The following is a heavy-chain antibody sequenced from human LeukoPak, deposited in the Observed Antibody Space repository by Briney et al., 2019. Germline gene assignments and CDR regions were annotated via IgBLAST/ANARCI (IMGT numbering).Heavy chain of an antibody. V-gene: IGHV4-39*01. J-gene: IGHJ3*02. D-gene: IGHD2-8*01. CDR2: IYYSGGT. CDR1: GVSISSSSYY. Sequence: PSETLSLTCTVSGVSISSSSYYWGWLRQPPGKGLEWIGSIYYSGGTYYNPSLKSRATISADTSKNQFSLKLSSVTAADTAVYYCARRAMGVFDIWGQGTMVTVSS. CDR3: ARRAMGVFDI.